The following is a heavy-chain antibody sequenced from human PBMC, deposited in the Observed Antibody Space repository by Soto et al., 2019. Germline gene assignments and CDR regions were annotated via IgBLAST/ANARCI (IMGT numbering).Heavy chain of an antibody. CDR3: ARDAGIAAPSA. D-gene: IGHD6-13*01. Sequence: GGSLRLSCAASGFTFSSYSMNWVRQAPGKGLEWVSSISSSSSYIYYADSVKGRFTISRDNAKNSLYLQMNSLRAEDTAVYYCARDAGIAAPSAWGQGTTVTVSS. CDR1: GFTFSSYS. J-gene: IGHJ6*02. V-gene: IGHV3-21*01. CDR2: ISSSSSYI.